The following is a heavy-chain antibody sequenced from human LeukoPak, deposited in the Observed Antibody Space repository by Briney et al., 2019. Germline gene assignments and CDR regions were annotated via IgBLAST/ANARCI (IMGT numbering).Heavy chain of an antibody. Sequence: GGSLRLSCAASGFTFDDYSMAWVRQAPGKGLEWVSLISWVGISTDYADSENARITHSRDNSKNSIYLKMNSLRAEDTALYYCAKSLMTYYYDSSGLVDYWGQGTLVTVSS. CDR1: GFTFDDYS. CDR3: AKSLMTYYYDSSGLVDY. CDR2: ISWVGIST. D-gene: IGHD3-22*01. J-gene: IGHJ4*02. V-gene: IGHV3-43D*03.